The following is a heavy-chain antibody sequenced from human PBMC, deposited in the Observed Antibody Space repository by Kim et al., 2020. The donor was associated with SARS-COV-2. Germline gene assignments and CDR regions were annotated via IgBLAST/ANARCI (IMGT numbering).Heavy chain of an antibody. D-gene: IGHD6-13*01. Sequence: ASVKVSCKASGYTFTGYYIHWVRQAPGQQGLEWMGRINPNSDDTNDAQKFQGRVTMTRDTSISTAYMELSRLRSDNTAVYYCAREVRAPAGTDFDSWG. J-gene: IGHJ4*01. CDR2: INPNSDDT. CDR3: AREVRAPAGTDFDS. V-gene: IGHV1-2*06. CDR1: GYTFTGYY.